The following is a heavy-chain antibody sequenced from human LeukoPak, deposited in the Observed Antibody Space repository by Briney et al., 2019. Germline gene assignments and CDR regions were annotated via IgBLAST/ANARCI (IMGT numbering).Heavy chain of an antibody. J-gene: IGHJ4*02. CDR3: ASQIVGAFFAY. CDR1: GGSLSRGGYY. D-gene: IGHD1-26*01. Sequence: SETLSLTCTVPGGSLSRGGYYWNWVRQPPGKGLEWIGYIHYTGTTYYNPSLKSRVTISLDTSKNQFSLKLSSVTAADTAIYYCASQIVGAFFAYWGQGTLVTVSS. V-gene: IGHV4-31*03. CDR2: IHYTGTT.